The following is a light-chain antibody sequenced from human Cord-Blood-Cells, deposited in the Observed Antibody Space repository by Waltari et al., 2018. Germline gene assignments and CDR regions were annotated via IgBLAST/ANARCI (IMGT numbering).Light chain of an antibody. J-gene: IGKJ1*01. CDR1: QSLVHRDGTTC. V-gene: IGKV2-24*01. CDR2: KSS. CDR3: MQATQFPQT. Sequence: DIVMTHTPLSSPVTLGQPASIPCRSSQSLVHRDGTTCLSWLQQRPGQPPRLLIYKSSNRFSGVPDRFSGSGAGTDFTLKISRVEAEDVGVYYCMQATQFPQTFGQGTKVEIK.